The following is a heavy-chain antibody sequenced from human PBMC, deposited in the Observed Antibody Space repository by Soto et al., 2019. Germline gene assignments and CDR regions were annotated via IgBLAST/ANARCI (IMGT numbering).Heavy chain of an antibody. D-gene: IGHD2-21*01. J-gene: IGHJ6*02. CDR3: AASCVGCGGFNYYGMDV. V-gene: IGHV4-39*07. CDR1: SASLSSSTYY. Sequence: PSETLSLTCSVSSASLSSSTYYWSWIRQPPGRGPEWIGSIYYSGNTYYKPSLKSRVSISIDTSRNQFSLKLTSVTAADTAVYYCAASCVGCGGFNYYGMDVWGQGTTVTVSS. CDR2: IYYSGNT.